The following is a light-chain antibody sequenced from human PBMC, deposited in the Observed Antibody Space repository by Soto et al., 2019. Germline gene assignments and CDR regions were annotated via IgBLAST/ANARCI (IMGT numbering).Light chain of an antibody. CDR3: HQRRNGTRT. Sequence: TQSPVILSVSPGERATVSCRASQSVXNNYLAWYQQKPGQAPRLPXVCASNMAPDSPDRLGGSGSVTDFTLPISSLEPEDFAVYYCHQRRNGTRTFGGGTKVDIK. V-gene: IGKV3D-20*02. J-gene: IGKJ4*02. CDR2: CAS. CDR1: QSVXNNY.